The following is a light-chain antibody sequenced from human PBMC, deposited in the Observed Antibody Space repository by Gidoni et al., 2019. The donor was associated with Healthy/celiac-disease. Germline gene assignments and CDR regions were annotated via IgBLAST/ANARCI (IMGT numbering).Light chain of an antibody. CDR3: QSYDSSLSGFVV. CDR1: SSNIGAGYD. J-gene: IGLJ2*01. V-gene: IGLV1-40*01. Sequence: QSVLTQPSSVSGAPGHRVTISCTGSSSNIGAGYDVHWYQQLPGTAPKPLIYGNSNRPSGVPDRFSGSKSGTSASLAITGLQAEDEADYYCQSYDSSLSGFVVFGGGSKLTVL. CDR2: GNS.